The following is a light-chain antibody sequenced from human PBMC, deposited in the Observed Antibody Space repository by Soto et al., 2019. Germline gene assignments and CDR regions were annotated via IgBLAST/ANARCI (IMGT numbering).Light chain of an antibody. V-gene: IGLV3-21*02. J-gene: IGLJ1*01. Sequence: SYELTQPPSVSVAPGQTARITCGGTNIGSKSVHWYQQKPGQAPVLVVYDDSDRPSGIPERFSGSNSGNTATLTISRVEAGDEADYYCQVCDSSSDHYVFGAGTKLTVL. CDR3: QVCDSSSDHYV. CDR1: NIGSKS. CDR2: DDS.